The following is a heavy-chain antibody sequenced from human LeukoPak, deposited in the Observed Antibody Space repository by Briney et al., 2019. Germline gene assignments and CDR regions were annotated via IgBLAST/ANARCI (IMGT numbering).Heavy chain of an antibody. D-gene: IGHD2-15*01. Sequence: ASVKVSCKASGYTFTSYYMHWVRQAPGQGLEWMGTINPSGGSTSYAQKFQGRVTMTRDTSTSTVYMELSSLRSEDTAVYYCARASCSGGSCYSSGWAFDYWGQGTLVTVSS. CDR1: GYTFTSYY. J-gene: IGHJ4*02. CDR3: ARASCSGGSCYSSGWAFDY. V-gene: IGHV1-46*01. CDR2: INPSGGST.